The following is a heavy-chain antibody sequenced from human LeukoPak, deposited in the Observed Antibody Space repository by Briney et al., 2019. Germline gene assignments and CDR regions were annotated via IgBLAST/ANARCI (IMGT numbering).Heavy chain of an antibody. D-gene: IGHD3-10*01. CDR1: GYTFTSYG. V-gene: IGHV1-18*01. CDR3: ARDPYGSGSSYFDY. Sequence: ASVKVSFTASGYTFTSYGISWVRQAPGQGLEWMGWISAYNGNTNYAQKLQGRVTMTTDTSTSTAYMELRSLRSDDTAVYYCARDPYGSGSSYFDYWGQGTLVTVSS. CDR2: ISAYNGNT. J-gene: IGHJ4*02.